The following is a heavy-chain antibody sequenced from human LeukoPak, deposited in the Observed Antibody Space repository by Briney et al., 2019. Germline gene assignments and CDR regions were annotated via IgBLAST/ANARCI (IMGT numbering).Heavy chain of an antibody. V-gene: IGHV3-7*03. CDR3: AKDVKSGGHNWFDP. CDR2: IKQDGSEK. J-gene: IGHJ5*02. Sequence: GGSLRLSCAASGFTFSSYWMSWVRQAPGKGLEWVANIKQDGSEKYYVDSVKGRFTISRDNAKNSLYLQMNSLRAEDTAVYYCAKDVKSGGHNWFDPWGQGTLVTVSS. CDR1: GFTFSSYW. D-gene: IGHD3-10*01.